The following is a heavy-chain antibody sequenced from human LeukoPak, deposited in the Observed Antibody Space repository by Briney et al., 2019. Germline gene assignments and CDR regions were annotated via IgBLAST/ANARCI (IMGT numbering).Heavy chain of an antibody. Sequence: SETLSLTCAVSGYSISSGYYWGWIRQPPGKGLEWIGSIYHSGSTYYNPSLKSRVTISVDTSKNQFSLKLSSVTDADTAVYYCARRRWGDANEFDYWGQGTLVTVSS. V-gene: IGHV4-38-2*01. J-gene: IGHJ4*02. CDR2: IYHSGST. D-gene: IGHD2-21*02. CDR1: GYSISSGYY. CDR3: ARRRWGDANEFDY.